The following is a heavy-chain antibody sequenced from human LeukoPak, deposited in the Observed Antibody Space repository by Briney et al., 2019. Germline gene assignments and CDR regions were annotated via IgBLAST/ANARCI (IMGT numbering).Heavy chain of an antibody. J-gene: IGHJ6*03. V-gene: IGHV3-30*04. CDR3: ARDQITTVRGIIARSTPYYDYHYMDV. CDR1: GFTFSSYA. D-gene: IGHD3-10*01. CDR2: ISSDGSNK. Sequence: GGSLRLSCAASGFTFSSYAMHWVRQAPGKGLEWVAVISSDGSNKYYADSVKGRFTISRDNSKNTLYLQMNSLRADDTAVYYCARDQITTVRGIIARSTPYYDYHYMDVWGKGTTVTISS.